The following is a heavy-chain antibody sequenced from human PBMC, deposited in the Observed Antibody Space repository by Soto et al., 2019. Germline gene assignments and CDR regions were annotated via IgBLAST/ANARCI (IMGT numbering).Heavy chain of an antibody. CDR3: TREGGDSTGYYFQY. CDR2: ISVYTGDT. CDR1: GYTFTSYG. J-gene: IGHJ1*01. D-gene: IGHD3-22*01. V-gene: IGHV1-18*01. Sequence: QVQLVQSGDEVKKPGASVKVSCRTSGYTFTSYGISWVRQAPGQGLEWMGWISVYTGDTKYTQRLQGRVTMTTDTSRRKAFMELRGLQSDDTAMYYCTREGGDSTGYYFQYWGQGTLVTVSS.